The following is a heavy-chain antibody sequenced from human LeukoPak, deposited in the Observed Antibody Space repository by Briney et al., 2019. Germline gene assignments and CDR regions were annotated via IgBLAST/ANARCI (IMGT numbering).Heavy chain of an antibody. CDR1: GGSFSGYY. Sequence: SETLSLTCAVYGGSFSGYYWSWIRQPPGKGLEWIGEINHSGSTNYNPSLKSRVTISVDTSKNQFSLKLSSVTAADTAVCYCARVTNYDILTALGFDYWGQGTLVTVSS. CDR2: INHSGST. D-gene: IGHD3-9*01. J-gene: IGHJ4*02. V-gene: IGHV4-34*01. CDR3: ARVTNYDILTALGFDY.